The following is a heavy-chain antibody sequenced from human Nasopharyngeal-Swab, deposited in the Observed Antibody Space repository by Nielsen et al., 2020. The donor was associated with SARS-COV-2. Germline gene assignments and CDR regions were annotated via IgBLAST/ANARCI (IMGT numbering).Heavy chain of an antibody. J-gene: IGHJ4*02. D-gene: IGHD3-16*01. CDR2: IYSGGSST. Sequence: GESLKISCAASGFTFSSYAMSWVHQAPGKGLEWVSVIYSGGSSTYYADSVKGRFTISRDNSKNTLYLQMNSLRAEDTAVYYCAKPPGDYVWGSYYFDYWGQGTLVTVSS. CDR3: AKPPGDYVWGSYYFDY. V-gene: IGHV3-23*03. CDR1: GFTFSSYA.